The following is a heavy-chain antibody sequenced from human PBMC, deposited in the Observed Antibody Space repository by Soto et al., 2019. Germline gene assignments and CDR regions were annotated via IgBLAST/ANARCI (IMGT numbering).Heavy chain of an antibody. Sequence: GGSLRLSCAASGFIFSNHWMSWVRQAPGKGLEWVANIKQSGSEKYYVDSVKGRFTVSSDNAKNSLYLQMSSLRAEDTAVYYCARDPPGTGIAFDIWGQGTMVTVSS. D-gene: IGHD1-1*01. CDR3: ARDPPGTGIAFDI. CDR2: IKQSGSEK. J-gene: IGHJ3*02. V-gene: IGHV3-7*01. CDR1: GFIFSNHW.